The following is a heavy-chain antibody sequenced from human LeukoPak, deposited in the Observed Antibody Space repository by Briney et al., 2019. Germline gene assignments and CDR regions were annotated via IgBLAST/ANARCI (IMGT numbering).Heavy chain of an antibody. D-gene: IGHD1-1*01. CDR1: GGSISSYY. CDR3: ARVGTGTTFGGYYYYYMDV. V-gene: IGHV4-59*08. CDR2: IYYSGST. J-gene: IGHJ6*03. Sequence: PSETLSLTCTVSGGSISSYYWSWIRQPPGKGLEWIGYIYYSGSTNYNPSLKSRVTISVDTSKNQFSLKLSSVTAAGTAVYYCARVGTGTTFGGYYYYYMDVWGKGTTVTVSS.